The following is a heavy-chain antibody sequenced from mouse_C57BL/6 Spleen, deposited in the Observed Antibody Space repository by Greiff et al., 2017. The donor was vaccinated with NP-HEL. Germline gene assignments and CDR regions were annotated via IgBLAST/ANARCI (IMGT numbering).Heavy chain of an antibody. CDR1: GFTFSDYG. V-gene: IGHV5-17*01. J-gene: IGHJ2*01. D-gene: IGHD4-1*02. Sequence: EVQLVESGGGLVKPGGSLKLSCAASGFTFSDYGMHWVRQAPEKGLEWVAYISSGSSTIYYADTVKGRFTISRDNAKNTLFLQMTSLRSEDTAMYYCARSPNWDEGDYFDYWGQGTTLTVSS. CDR2: ISSGSSTI. CDR3: ARSPNWDEGDYFDY.